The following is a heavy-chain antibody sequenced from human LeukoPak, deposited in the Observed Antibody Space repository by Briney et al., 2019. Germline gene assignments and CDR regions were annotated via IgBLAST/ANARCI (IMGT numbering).Heavy chain of an antibody. CDR1: GGSFGGYY. Sequence: SETLSLTCAVYGGSFGGYYWSWIRQPPGKGLEWIGEINHSGSTNYNPSLKSRVTISVDTSKNQFSLKLSSVTAADTAVYYCAGGQQWLAFDYWGQGTLVTVSS. V-gene: IGHV4-34*01. J-gene: IGHJ4*02. CDR2: INHSGST. CDR3: AGGQQWLAFDY. D-gene: IGHD6-19*01.